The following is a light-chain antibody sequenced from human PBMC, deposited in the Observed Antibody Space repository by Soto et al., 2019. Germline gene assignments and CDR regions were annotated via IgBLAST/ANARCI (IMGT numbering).Light chain of an antibody. CDR1: QSLLFTDGKTY. V-gene: IGKV2D-29*02. Sequence: ETVITQTPLSLSVTPGQPASISCKSSQSLLFTDGKTYLSWYLQKPGQSPQLLIYGVSNRFSGVPDRFSGSGLGTDFTLKISWVEAEDVGVYYCMQSIQLPLTFGGGTKVEIK. CDR3: MQSIQLPLT. J-gene: IGKJ4*01. CDR2: GVS.